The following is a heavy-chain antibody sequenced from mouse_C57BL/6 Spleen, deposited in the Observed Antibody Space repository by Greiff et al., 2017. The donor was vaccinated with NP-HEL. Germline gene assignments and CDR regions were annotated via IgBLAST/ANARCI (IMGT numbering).Heavy chain of an antibody. J-gene: IGHJ3*01. D-gene: IGHD2-3*01. V-gene: IGHV1-55*01. CDR2: IYPGSGST. CDR3: ARDDWFAY. Sequence: QVQLQQPGAELVKPGASVTMSCKASGYTFTSYWITWVKQRPGQGLEWIGDIYPGSGSTNSNEKFKSKATLTVDPSSSPAYMQLRSLPSEDSAVYYCARDDWFAYWGQGTLVTVSA. CDR1: GYTFTSYW.